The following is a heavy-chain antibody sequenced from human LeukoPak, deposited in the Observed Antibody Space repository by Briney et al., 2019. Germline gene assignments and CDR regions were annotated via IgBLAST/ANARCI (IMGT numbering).Heavy chain of an antibody. CDR2: INRDGSST. CDR3: ARVTRGSFYGSGSYFDY. J-gene: IGHJ4*02. V-gene: IGHV3-74*01. Sequence: GGSLRLSCAASGFTFSSYWMHWVRQAPGKGLVWVSRINRDGSSTSYADSVKGRFTISRDNAKNTLYLQMNSLRAEDTAVYYCARVTRGSFYGSGSYFDYWGQGTLVTVSS. CDR1: GFTFSSYW. D-gene: IGHD3-10*01.